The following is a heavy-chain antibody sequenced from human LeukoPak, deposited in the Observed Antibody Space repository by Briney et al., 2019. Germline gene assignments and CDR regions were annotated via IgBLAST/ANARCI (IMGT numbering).Heavy chain of an antibody. CDR3: ARISAMVKALDY. D-gene: IGHD5-18*01. J-gene: IGHJ4*02. Sequence: ASVKVSCKASGYTFTSYGISWVRQAPGQGLEWMGWISAYNGNTHYAQNFQGRVTLTTDTSTSTAYMELRSLRSDDTAVYYCARISAMVKALDYWGQGTLVTVSS. V-gene: IGHV1-18*01. CDR2: ISAYNGNT. CDR1: GYTFTSYG.